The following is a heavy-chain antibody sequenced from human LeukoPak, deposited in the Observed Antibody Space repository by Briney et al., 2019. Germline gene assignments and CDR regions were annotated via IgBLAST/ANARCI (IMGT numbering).Heavy chain of an antibody. D-gene: IGHD1-14*01. J-gene: IGHJ4*02. Sequence: PGGSLRLSCAASGFTFSSYAMSWVRQAPGKGLEWVSTLSGSGGSTYYADSVKGRFTISRDNSKNTLYLEMNSLSPDDTAVYYCARGVEPLAANTLAYWGQGTLVTVSS. V-gene: IGHV3-23*01. CDR3: ARGVEPLAANTLAY. CDR1: GFTFSSYA. CDR2: LSGSGGST.